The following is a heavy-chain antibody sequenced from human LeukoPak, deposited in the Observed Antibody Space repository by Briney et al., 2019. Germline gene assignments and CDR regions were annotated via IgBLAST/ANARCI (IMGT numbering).Heavy chain of an antibody. Sequence: ASVKVSCKASGYTFTNYAITWVRQAPGQGLEWMGWITTYSGNTNYAQKLQGRVTMTTDTSTSTAYMELRSLRSDDTAVFYCARVPYSSGHAFDIWGQGTMVTVSS. CDR2: ITTYSGNT. J-gene: IGHJ3*02. CDR3: ARVPYSSGHAFDI. CDR1: GYTFTNYA. V-gene: IGHV1-18*01. D-gene: IGHD6-19*01.